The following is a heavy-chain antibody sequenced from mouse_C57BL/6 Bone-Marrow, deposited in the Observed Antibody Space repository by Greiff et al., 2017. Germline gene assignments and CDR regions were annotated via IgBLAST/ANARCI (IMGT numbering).Heavy chain of an antibody. D-gene: IGHD2-4*01. CDR1: GFTFSDFY. CDR2: SRNKANDYTT. V-gene: IGHV7-1*01. J-gene: IGHJ3*01. Sequence: EVKLVESGGGLVQSGRSLRLSCATSGFTFSDFYMEWVRQAPGKGLEWIAASRNKANDYTTEYSASVKGRFIVSRDTSHSILYLQMNALRAEDTAIYYCARDAGGDYDHRFAYWGQGTLVTVSA. CDR3: ARDAGGDYDHRFAY.